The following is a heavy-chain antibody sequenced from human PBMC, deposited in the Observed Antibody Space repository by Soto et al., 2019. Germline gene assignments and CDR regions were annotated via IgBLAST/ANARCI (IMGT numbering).Heavy chain of an antibody. CDR3: TTTGAGYGDWDPPDAFDI. J-gene: IGHJ3*02. CDR2: IKSKTDGGTT. D-gene: IGHD4-17*01. CDR1: GFTFSNAW. V-gene: IGHV3-15*07. Sequence: EVQLVESGGGLVKPGGSLRLSCAASGFTFSNAWMNWVRQAPGKGLEWVGRIKSKTDGGTTDYAAPVKGRFTISRDDSKNTLYLQMNSLKTEDTAVYYCTTTGAGYGDWDPPDAFDIWGQGTMVTVSS.